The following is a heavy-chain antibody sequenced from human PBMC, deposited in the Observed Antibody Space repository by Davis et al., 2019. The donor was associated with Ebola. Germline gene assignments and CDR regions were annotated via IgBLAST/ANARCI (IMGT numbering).Heavy chain of an antibody. CDR3: AREEVNWNDGYYYYGMDV. J-gene: IGHJ6*02. V-gene: IGHV1-8*01. CDR2: MNPNSGNT. CDR1: GYTFTSYD. Sequence: ASVKVSCKASGYTFTSYDINWVRQATGQGLEWMGWMNPNSGNTNYAQKLQGRVTMTTDTSTSTAYMELSRLRSDDTAVYYCAREEVNWNDGYYYYGMDVWGQGTTVTVSS. D-gene: IGHD1-1*01.